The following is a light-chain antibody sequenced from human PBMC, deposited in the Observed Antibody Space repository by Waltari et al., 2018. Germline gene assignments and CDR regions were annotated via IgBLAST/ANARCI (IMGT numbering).Light chain of an antibody. CDR1: QNLSSI. CDR2: GAS. CDR3: QHYNNWPPWT. Sequence: EVWLTQSPATLAVSPGERATLSCRASQNLSSILAWYQQKPGQAPRLLIYGASTRATGIPARFSGSGSGTEFTLTISSLQSEDFAVYYCQHYNNWPPWTFGQGTKVEIK. V-gene: IGKV3-15*01. J-gene: IGKJ1*01.